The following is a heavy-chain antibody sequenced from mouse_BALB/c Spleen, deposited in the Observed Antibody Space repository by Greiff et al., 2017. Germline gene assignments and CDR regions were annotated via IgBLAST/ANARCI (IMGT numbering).Heavy chain of an antibody. CDR2: IWSGGST. J-gene: IGHJ3*01. CDR3: ARNKEVRRAWFAY. CDR1: GFSLTSYG. D-gene: IGHD2-14*01. V-gene: IGHV2-4-1*01. Sequence: VKLMESGPGLVQPSQSLSITCTVSGFSLTSYGVHWVRQSPGKGLEWLGVIWSGGSTDYNAAFISRLSISKDNSKSQVFFKMNSLQADDTAIYYCARNKEVRRAWFAYWGQGTLVTVSA.